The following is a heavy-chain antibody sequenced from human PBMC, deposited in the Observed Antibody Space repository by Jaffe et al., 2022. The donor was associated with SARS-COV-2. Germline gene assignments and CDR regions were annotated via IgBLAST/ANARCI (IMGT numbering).Heavy chain of an antibody. CDR1: GGTFSSYT. CDR3: ASGGGDSSGYYSGWFDP. V-gene: IGHV1-69*02. J-gene: IGHJ5*02. D-gene: IGHD3-22*01. CDR2: IIPILGIA. Sequence: QVQLVQSGAEVKKPGSSVKVSCKASGGTFSSYTISWVRQAPGQGLEWMGRIIPILGIANYAQKFQGRVTITADKSTSTAYMELSSLRSEDTAVYYCASGGGDSSGYYSGWFDPWGQGTLVTVSS.